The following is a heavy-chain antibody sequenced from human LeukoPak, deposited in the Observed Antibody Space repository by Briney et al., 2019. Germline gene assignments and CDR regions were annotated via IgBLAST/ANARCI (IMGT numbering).Heavy chain of an antibody. CDR3: ARASYYDSSGYYWAGFDI. Sequence: SETLSLTCTVSGGSISSYYWSWIRQPAGKGLEWIGRIYTSGSTNYNPSLKSRVTMSVDTSKNQFSLKLSSVTAADTAVYYCARASYYDSSGYYWAGFDIWGQGTMVTVSS. J-gene: IGHJ3*02. CDR2: IYTSGST. CDR1: GGSISSYY. V-gene: IGHV4-4*07. D-gene: IGHD3-22*01.